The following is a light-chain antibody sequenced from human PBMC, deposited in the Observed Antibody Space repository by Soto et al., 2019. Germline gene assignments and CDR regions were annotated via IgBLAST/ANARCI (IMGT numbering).Light chain of an antibody. CDR1: SGDVGTYDY. V-gene: IGLV2-14*01. J-gene: IGLJ3*02. CDR3: SSYTTSTTLV. CDR2: EVT. Sequence: QSVLTQPASVSGYPGQSITLSCTGTSGDVGTYDYVSWYQQHPGKAPKLIIYEVTNRPSGVSNGFSGSKSGNTASLTISGLQADDEADYYCSSYTTSTTLVFGGGTKVTVL.